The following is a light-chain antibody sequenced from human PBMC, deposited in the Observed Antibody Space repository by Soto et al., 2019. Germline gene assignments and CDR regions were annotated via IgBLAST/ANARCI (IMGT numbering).Light chain of an antibody. V-gene: IGLV2-23*01. J-gene: IGLJ2*01. CDR1: SSDVGSFNL. CDR3: CSYAGSYTFI. CDR2: EAN. Sequence: QSVLTQPASVSGSPGQSITISCTGTSSDVGSFNLVSWYQQHPGQAPKLMIYEANNRPSWISNRFSGSKSGNTASLTISGLQVEDEADYYCCSYAGSYTFIFGGGTKVTVL.